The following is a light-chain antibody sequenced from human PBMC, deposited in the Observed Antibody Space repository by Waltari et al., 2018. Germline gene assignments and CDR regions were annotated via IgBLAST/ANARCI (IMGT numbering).Light chain of an antibody. V-gene: IGKV4-1*01. Sequence: DIVMTQSPDSLAVSLGERASINCKSSQSVLHMSRNRNYLAWYQQKPGHPPKLLIYWASSRASGVPDRFSGSGSGTDFTLTIDSLHAEDVAVYYCQQYYTAPPPTFGGGTKVEIK. CDR2: WAS. CDR3: QQYYTAPPPT. CDR1: QSVLHMSRNRNY. J-gene: IGKJ4*01.